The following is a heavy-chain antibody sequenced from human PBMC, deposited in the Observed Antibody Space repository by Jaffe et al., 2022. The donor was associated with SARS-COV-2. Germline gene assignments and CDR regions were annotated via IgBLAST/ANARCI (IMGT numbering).Heavy chain of an antibody. V-gene: IGHV3-30*04. J-gene: IGHJ4*02. CDR3: AREAGGRSGSYLDY. D-gene: IGHD3-10*01. CDR1: GFIFNTFG. Sequence: QVQLVESGGGVVQPERSLRLSCAASGFIFNTFGIHWVRQAPGKGLEWVAVISRDGSDKNYAESVKGRFTISRDNSKNTLYLQMNSLRTEDTAVYYCAREAGGRSGSYLDYWGQGNLVTVSS. CDR2: ISRDGSDK.